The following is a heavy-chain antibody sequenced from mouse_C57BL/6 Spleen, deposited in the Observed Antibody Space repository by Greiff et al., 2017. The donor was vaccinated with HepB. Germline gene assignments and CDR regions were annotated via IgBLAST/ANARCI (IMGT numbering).Heavy chain of an antibody. CDR1: GFTFSDYG. V-gene: IGHV5-17*01. Sequence: DVQLQESGGGLVKPGGSLKLSCAASGFTFSDYGMHWVRQAPEKGLEWVAYISSGSSTIYYADTVKGRFTISRDNAKNTLFLQMTSLRSEDTAMYYCAREDYYGSPLDYWGQGTTLTVSS. D-gene: IGHD1-1*01. CDR3: AREDYYGSPLDY. CDR2: ISSGSSTI. J-gene: IGHJ2*01.